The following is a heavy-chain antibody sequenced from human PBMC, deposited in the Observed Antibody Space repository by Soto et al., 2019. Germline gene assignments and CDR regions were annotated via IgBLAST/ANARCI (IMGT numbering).Heavy chain of an antibody. J-gene: IGHJ2*01. Sequence: SETLSLTCTVSGASINNNDYYWSWIRQTPGKGLEWIGYVYYSGTTDYIPSLKSRLSMSIDKSQNQFTLKLNSVTAADTATYYCARMSYFYDKWYFDLWGRGTPVTVSS. CDR2: VYYSGTT. D-gene: IGHD3-22*01. V-gene: IGHV4-30-4*01. CDR1: GASINNNDYY. CDR3: ARMSYFYDKWYFDL.